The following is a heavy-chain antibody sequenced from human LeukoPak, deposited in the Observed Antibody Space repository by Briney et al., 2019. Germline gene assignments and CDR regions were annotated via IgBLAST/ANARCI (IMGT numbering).Heavy chain of an antibody. Sequence: GGSLRLSCAASGFTVSSNYMSWVRQAPGKGLEWVSVIYSGGSTYHADSVKGRFTISRDNSKNTLYLQMNSLRAEDTAVYYCAKERRGWLAFDIWGQGTMVTVSS. V-gene: IGHV3-66*01. D-gene: IGHD5-12*01. CDR3: AKERRGWLAFDI. J-gene: IGHJ3*02. CDR1: GFTVSSNY. CDR2: IYSGGST.